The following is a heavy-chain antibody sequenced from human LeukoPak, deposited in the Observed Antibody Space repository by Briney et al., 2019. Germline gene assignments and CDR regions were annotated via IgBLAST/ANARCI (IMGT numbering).Heavy chain of an antibody. CDR2: ISAYNGNT. Sequence: GASVKVSCKVSGYTLTELSMHWVRQAPGKGLEWMGWISAYNGNTNYAQKLQGRVTMTTDTSTSTAYMELRSLRSDDTAVYYCASGYYDSSGYDNLDYWGQGTLVTVSS. CDR1: GYTLTELS. J-gene: IGHJ4*02. CDR3: ASGYYDSSGYDNLDY. V-gene: IGHV1-18*01. D-gene: IGHD3-22*01.